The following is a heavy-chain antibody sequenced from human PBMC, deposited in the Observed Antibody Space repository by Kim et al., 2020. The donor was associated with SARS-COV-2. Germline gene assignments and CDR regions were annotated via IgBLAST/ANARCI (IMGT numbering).Heavy chain of an antibody. CDR3: ARDRSGYSYGLRTFDY. CDR2: ISSSSSYT. V-gene: IGHV3-11*05. CDR1: GFTFSDYY. Sequence: GGSLRLSCAASGFTFSDYYMSWIRQAPGKGLEWVSYISSSSSYTNYADSVKGRFTISRDNAKNSLYLQMNSLRAEDTAVYYCARDRSGYSYGLRTFDYWGQGTLVTVSS. D-gene: IGHD5-18*01. J-gene: IGHJ4*02.